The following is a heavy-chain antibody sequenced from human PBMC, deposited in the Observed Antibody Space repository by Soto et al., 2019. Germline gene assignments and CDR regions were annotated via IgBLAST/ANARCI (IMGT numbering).Heavy chain of an antibody. Sequence: QVQLVQSGAEVKKPGASVKVSCKASGYTFTSYGISWVRQAPGQGLEWMGWISAYNGNTNYAQKLQGRVTMTTDTSTSTAYMELRSLRSDDTAVYYCARDRGLPDPYYDFWSGYYSNYYYYGMDVWGQGTTVTVSS. CDR1: GYTFTSYG. J-gene: IGHJ6*02. CDR3: ARDRGLPDPYYDFWSGYYSNYYYYGMDV. D-gene: IGHD3-3*01. CDR2: ISAYNGNT. V-gene: IGHV1-18*04.